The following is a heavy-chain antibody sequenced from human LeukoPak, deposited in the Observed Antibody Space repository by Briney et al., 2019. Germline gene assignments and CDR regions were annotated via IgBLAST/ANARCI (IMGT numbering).Heavy chain of an antibody. Sequence: PGGSLRLSCAASGFTFSSYAMHWVRQAPGKGLEYVSAISSNGGSTYYANSVKGRFTISRDNSKNTPYLQMGSLRAEDMAVYYCARVSDGGSYFGYWGQGTLVTVSS. J-gene: IGHJ4*02. CDR2: ISSNGGST. D-gene: IGHD1-26*01. V-gene: IGHV3-64*01. CDR1: GFTFSSYA. CDR3: ARVSDGGSYFGY.